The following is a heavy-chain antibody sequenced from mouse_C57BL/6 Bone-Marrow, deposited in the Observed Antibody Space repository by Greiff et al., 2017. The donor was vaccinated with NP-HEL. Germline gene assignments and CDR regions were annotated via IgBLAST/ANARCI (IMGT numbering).Heavy chain of an antibody. CDR1: GYTFTSYT. CDR2: INPSSGYT. CDR3: ARRTTVVAFDY. D-gene: IGHD1-1*01. J-gene: IGHJ2*01. Sequence: VQLQQSGAELARPGASVKMSCKASGYTFTSYTMHWVKQRPGQGLEWIGYINPSSGYTKYIQKFKDKATLTADKSSSTAYMQLSSLTSEDSAVYYCARRTTVVAFDYWGQGTTLTVSS. V-gene: IGHV1-4*01.